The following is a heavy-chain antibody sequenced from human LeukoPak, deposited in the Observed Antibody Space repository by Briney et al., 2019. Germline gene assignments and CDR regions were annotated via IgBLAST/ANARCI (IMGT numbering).Heavy chain of an antibody. J-gene: IGHJ4*02. Sequence: ASVKVSCKASGYTFTGYYMHWVRQAPGQGLEWMGRINPNSGGTNYAQKFQGRVTMTMDTSISTAYMELSRLRSDDTAVYYCARGTYYYDSSGYFDYWGQGTLVTVSS. D-gene: IGHD3-22*01. CDR2: INPNSGGT. CDR1: GYTFTGYY. CDR3: ARGTYYYDSSGYFDY. V-gene: IGHV1-2*06.